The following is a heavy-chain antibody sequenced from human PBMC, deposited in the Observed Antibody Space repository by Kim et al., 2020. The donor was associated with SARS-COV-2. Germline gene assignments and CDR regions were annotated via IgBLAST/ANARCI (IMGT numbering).Heavy chain of an antibody. Sequence: SQTLSLTCAISGDSVSSNSAAWNWIRQSPSRGLEWLGRTYYRSKWYNDYAVSVKSRITINPDTSKNQFSLQLNSVTPEDTAVYYCARVKWSGLDYYYYYGMDVWGQGTTVTVSS. J-gene: IGHJ6*02. CDR2: TYYRSKWYN. CDR3: ARVKWSGLDYYYYYGMDV. V-gene: IGHV6-1*01. D-gene: IGHD3-3*01. CDR1: GDSVSSNSAA.